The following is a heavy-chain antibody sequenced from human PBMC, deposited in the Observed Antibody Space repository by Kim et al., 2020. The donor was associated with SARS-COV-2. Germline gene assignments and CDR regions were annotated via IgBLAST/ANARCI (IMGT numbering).Heavy chain of an antibody. CDR2: ISGSGGST. J-gene: IGHJ4*02. CDR3: AKDIGRSYGSGSYYAR. CDR1: GFTFSSYA. V-gene: IGHV3-23*01. D-gene: IGHD3-10*01. Sequence: GGSLRLSCAASGFTFSSYAMSWVRQAPGKGLEWVSAISGSGGSTYYADSVKGRFTISRDNSKNTLYLQMNSLRAEDTAVYYCAKDIGRSYGSGSYYARWGQGTLVTVSS.